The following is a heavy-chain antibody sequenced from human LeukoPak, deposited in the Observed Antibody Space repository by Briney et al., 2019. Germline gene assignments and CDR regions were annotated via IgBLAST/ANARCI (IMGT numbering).Heavy chain of an antibody. V-gene: IGHV1-46*01. J-gene: IGHJ4*02. CDR3: ARDRGVEMATLYYFDY. Sequence: ASVKVSCKASGYTFTGYYIHWVRQAPGQGLEWMAMIKPSGGSTGYAQRFPGRVTLTRDTSTSTVNMESSSLRSEDTAVYYCARDRGVEMATLYYFDYWGQGTLVTVSS. CDR2: IKPSGGST. CDR1: GYTFTGYY. D-gene: IGHD5-24*01.